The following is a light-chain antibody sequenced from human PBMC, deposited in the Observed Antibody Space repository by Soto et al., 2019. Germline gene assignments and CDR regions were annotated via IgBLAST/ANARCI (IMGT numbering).Light chain of an antibody. CDR3: YSYAGSYTFYV. CDR1: RSDVGGYNY. J-gene: IGLJ1*01. Sequence: QSVLTQPRSVSGSPGQSVTISCTGTRSDVGGYNYVSWYQQYPGKAPKLMIYDVSKRPSGVPDRFSGSKSGNTASLTISGLQAEDEADYYCYSYAGSYTFYVFGTGTKVTVL. V-gene: IGLV2-11*01. CDR2: DVS.